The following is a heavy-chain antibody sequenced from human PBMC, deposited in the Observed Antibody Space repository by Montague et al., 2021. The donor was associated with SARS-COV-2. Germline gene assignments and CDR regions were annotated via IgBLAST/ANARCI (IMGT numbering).Heavy chain of an antibody. CDR2: VDYSGNT. D-gene: IGHD5-18*01. J-gene: IGHJ4*02. CDR3: ARREYSYGWGD. V-gene: IGHV4-39*01. Sequence: SETLSLTCTVTGGPISGSSDYWGWIRQSPGKGLEWIASVDYSGNTYYSPSLKSQLTISVDTSKNQFSLKLNSVTAADTALYYCARREYSYGWGDWGQGTLVTVFS. CDR1: GGPISGSSDY.